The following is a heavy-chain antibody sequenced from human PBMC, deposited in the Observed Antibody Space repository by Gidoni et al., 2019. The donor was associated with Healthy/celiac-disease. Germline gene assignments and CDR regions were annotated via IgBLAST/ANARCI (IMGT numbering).Heavy chain of an antibody. Sequence: QLQLQESGPGLVTPSETLSLTCTVSGGSISSSRYYWVWIRQPPGKGLEWIGSIYYSGSTYYNPSLKSRVTISVDTSKNQFSLKLSSVTAADTAVYYCARGPDSGYYTGLGAFDIWGQGTMVTVSS. J-gene: IGHJ3*02. D-gene: IGHD3-3*01. CDR2: IYYSGST. CDR3: ARGPDSGYYTGLGAFDI. CDR1: GGSISSSRYY. V-gene: IGHV4-39*07.